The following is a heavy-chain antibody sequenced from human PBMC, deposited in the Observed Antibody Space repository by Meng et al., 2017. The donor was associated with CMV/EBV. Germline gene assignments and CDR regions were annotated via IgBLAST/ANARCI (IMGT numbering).Heavy chain of an antibody. CDR1: YTFTDYY. CDR2: INPKSDGT. D-gene: IGHD6-13*01. J-gene: IGHJ4*02. CDR3: ARAGRHISSWYSDYFDF. V-gene: IGHV1-2*02. Sequence: YTFTDYYIHWVRQAPGQGLEWMGWINPKSDGTSYAQKFQGRVTMTGDTSIGTAYMELGSLRSDDTAVYYCARAGRHISSWYSDYFDFWGQGPLVTVSS.